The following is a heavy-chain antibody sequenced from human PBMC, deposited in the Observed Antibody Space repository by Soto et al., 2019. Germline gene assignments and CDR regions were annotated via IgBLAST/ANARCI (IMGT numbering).Heavy chain of an antibody. CDR1: SGSISSSNW. Sequence: TSETLSLTCAVSSGSISSSNWWSWVRQPPGKGLEWIGEIYHSGSTNYNPSLKSRVTISVDKSKNQFSLKLSSVTAADTAVYYCARVRGSTYYDFWSGYLADYYFDYWGQGTLVTVSS. CDR2: IYHSGST. CDR3: ARVRGSTYYDFWSGYLADYYFDY. D-gene: IGHD3-3*01. V-gene: IGHV4-4*02. J-gene: IGHJ4*02.